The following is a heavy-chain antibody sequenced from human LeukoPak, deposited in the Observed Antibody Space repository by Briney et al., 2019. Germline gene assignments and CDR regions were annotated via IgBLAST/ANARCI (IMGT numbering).Heavy chain of an antibody. V-gene: IGHV3-72*01. CDR2: IRNKANSYTT. J-gene: IGHJ4*02. D-gene: IGHD2-15*01. CDR1: GFTFSDHY. CDR3: AKAHPRSRFDS. Sequence: GGSLRLSCAASGFTFSDHYMDWVRQAPGKGLDWVGRIRNKANSYTTEYATSVKGRFTISRDDSKNSLYLQMNSLKIEDTAVYYCAKAHPRSRFDSWGQGTLVTVSS.